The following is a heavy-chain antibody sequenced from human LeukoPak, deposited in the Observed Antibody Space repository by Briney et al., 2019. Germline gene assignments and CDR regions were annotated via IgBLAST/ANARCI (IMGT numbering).Heavy chain of an antibody. CDR2: IYYSGST. CDR1: GGSISSYY. Sequence: SETLSLTCTVSGGSISSYYWSWIRQPPGKGLEWIGYIYYSGSTNYNPSLKSRVTISVDTSKNQFSLKLSSVTAADTAVYYCASTTPLGDYHAGVDVWGKGTTVTVSS. V-gene: IGHV4-59*01. CDR3: ASTTPLGDYHAGVDV. J-gene: IGHJ6*04. D-gene: IGHD4-17*01.